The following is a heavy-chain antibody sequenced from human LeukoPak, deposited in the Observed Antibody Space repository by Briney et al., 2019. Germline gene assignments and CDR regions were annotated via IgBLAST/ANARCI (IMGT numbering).Heavy chain of an antibody. CDR3: ARDWYYDSAGYFPY. Sequence: GGSLRLSCAASGFTFSRYGMHWVRQAAGKGLEWVAFIWHDGSHQNYADSVEGRFTISRDNSKKMGYVQMNRLRVDDTAVYYWARDWYYDSAGYFPYWGLGTLVTVSS. V-gene: IGHV3-33*01. D-gene: IGHD3-22*01. J-gene: IGHJ4*02. CDR2: IWHDGSHQ. CDR1: GFTFSRYG.